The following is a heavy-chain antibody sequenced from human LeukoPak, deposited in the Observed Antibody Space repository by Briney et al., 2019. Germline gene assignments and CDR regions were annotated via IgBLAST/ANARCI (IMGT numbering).Heavy chain of an antibody. J-gene: IGHJ4*02. CDR2: INHSGST. V-gene: IGHV4-34*01. CDR3: ARGGYYYGSGSYFDH. D-gene: IGHD3-10*01. CDR1: GGSFSGYY. Sequence: MTSETLSLACAAYGGSFSGYYWSWIRQPPGKGLERIGEINHSGSTNYNPSLKSRVTISVDTSKNQFSLKLSSVTAADTAVYYCARGGYYYGSGSYFDHWGQGTLVTVSS.